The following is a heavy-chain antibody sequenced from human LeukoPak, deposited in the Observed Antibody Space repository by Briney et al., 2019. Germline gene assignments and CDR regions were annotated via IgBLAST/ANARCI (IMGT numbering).Heavy chain of an antibody. D-gene: IGHD3-3*01. V-gene: IGHV1-2*06. CDR2: INPNSGDT. CDR1: GYTFTCYY. CDR3: ARDSSGFLEWSDY. Sequence: GASVKVSCKASGYTFTCYYMHWVRQAPGQGLEWMGRINPNSGDTNYAQKFQGRVTMTRYTSISTAYMELSRLRSVDTAVYYCARDSSGFLEWSDYWGQGTLVTVSS. J-gene: IGHJ4*02.